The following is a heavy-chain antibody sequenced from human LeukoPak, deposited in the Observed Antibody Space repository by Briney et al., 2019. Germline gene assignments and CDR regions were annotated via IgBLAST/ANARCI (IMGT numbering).Heavy chain of an antibody. J-gene: IGHJ4*02. Sequence: GGSLRLSCAASGFTFSSYSMNWVRQAPGKGLEWVSSISSSSGYIYYADSVKGRFTISRDNAKNSLYLQMNSLRAEDTAVYYCARDYYGSGSYYKFGDYWGQGTLVTVSS. CDR3: ARDYYGSGSYYKFGDY. D-gene: IGHD3-10*01. CDR1: GFTFSSYS. CDR2: ISSSSGYI. V-gene: IGHV3-21*01.